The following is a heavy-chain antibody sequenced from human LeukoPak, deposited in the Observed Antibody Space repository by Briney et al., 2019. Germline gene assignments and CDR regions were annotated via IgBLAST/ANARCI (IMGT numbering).Heavy chain of an antibody. D-gene: IGHD3-22*01. Sequence: GGSLRLSCAASGFTFSTYSMNWVRQAPGKGLGWVSGISASGGSTYYADSVKGRFTISRDNSRNTVYMEMNSLRAEDTAVYYCARSYTNYYDSSGYYYNYGMDVWGQGTTVTVSS. CDR1: GFTFSTYS. V-gene: IGHV3-23*01. J-gene: IGHJ6*02. CDR2: ISASGGST. CDR3: ARSYTNYYDSSGYYYNYGMDV.